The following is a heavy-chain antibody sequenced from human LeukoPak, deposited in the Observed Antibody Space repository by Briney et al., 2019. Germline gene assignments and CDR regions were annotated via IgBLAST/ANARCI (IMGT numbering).Heavy chain of an antibody. D-gene: IGHD3-22*01. Sequence: SETLSLTCTVSGGSISTYYWSWVRQPPGKGLEWIGYINYSGRTNANSSLKSRVAISVDTSKNQFSLRLSSVTAADTAVHYCARDTYYYDNGDFIDAFDIWGRGTMVTVSS. V-gene: IGHV4-59*01. J-gene: IGHJ3*02. CDR2: INYSGRT. CDR1: GGSISTYY. CDR3: ARDTYYYDNGDFIDAFDI.